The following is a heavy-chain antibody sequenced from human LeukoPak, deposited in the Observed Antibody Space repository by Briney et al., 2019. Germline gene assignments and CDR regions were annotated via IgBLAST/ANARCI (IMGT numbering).Heavy chain of an antibody. CDR2: IIPILGIA. CDR1: GYTFTSYG. J-gene: IGHJ6*02. D-gene: IGHD6-6*01. V-gene: IGHV1-69*04. CDR3: ARTSPAIAARQISYYYYGMDV. Sequence: SVKVSCKASGYTFTSYGISWVRQAPGQGLEWMGRIIPILGIANYAQKFQGRVTITADKSTSTAYMELSSLRSEDTAVYYCARTSPAIAARQISYYYYGMDVWGQGTTVTVSS.